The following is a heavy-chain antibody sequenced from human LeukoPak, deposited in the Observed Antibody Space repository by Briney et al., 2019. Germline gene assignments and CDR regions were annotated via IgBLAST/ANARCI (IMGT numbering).Heavy chain of an antibody. CDR2: ISHDGTR. Sequence: PSETLSLTCGVSGGPIDITNYWSWVRQAPGKGLEWIGEISHDGTRNYNPSLRSRVAMSLDRANNQFSLSLTSVTAADTAVYICTRENRPFCPFAYWGQGVLVTVSS. D-gene: IGHD2/OR15-2a*01. CDR1: GGPIDITNY. CDR3: TRENRPFCPFAY. V-gene: IGHV4-4*02. J-gene: IGHJ4*02.